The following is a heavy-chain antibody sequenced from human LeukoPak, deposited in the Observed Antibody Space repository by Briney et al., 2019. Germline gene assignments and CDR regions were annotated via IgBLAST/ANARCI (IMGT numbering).Heavy chain of an antibody. CDR2: IFPHSGDT. J-gene: IGHJ4*02. CDR3: ARPPRDLVSAAPFDY. V-gene: IGHV1-2*02. D-gene: IGHD2-2*01. Sequence: ASVKVSCKASGYTFSGYYIHWVRQAPGEGLEWMGWIFPHSGDTYYAQKFHGRVTMTRDTSINTAYMELSRLKSDDTGVYFCARPPRDLVSAAPFDYWGQGTLVTVSS. CDR1: GYTFSGYY.